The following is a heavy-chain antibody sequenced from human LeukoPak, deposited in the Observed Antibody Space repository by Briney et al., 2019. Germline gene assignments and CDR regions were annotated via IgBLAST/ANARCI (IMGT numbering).Heavy chain of an antibody. CDR3: ARDRGYCDETRRYAANFDY. CDR2: IYSSGNT. V-gene: IGHV3-66*01. CDR1: GFTVSSNY. Sequence: PGGSLRLACAASGFTVSSNYRSWVRQAPGRGLEWVAVIYSSGNTYYEDSVKGRVTISSDNSKNTLYVQMNSLRAEDTAVYYCARDRGYCDETRRYAANFDYWGQGTLVTVSS. J-gene: IGHJ4*02. D-gene: IGHD2-2*01.